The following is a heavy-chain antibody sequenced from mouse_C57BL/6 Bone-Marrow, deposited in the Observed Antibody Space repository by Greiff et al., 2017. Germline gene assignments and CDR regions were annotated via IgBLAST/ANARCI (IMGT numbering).Heavy chain of an antibody. V-gene: IGHV1-59*01. CDR1: GYTFTSYW. CDR3: ARRDYGPLY. D-gene: IGHD1-1*01. Sequence: QVQLQQPGAELVRPGTSVKLSCKASGYTFTSYWMHWVKQRPGQGLEWIGVIDPSDSYTNYNQKFKGKATLTVDTSSSTAYMQLSSLTSEDCAVYYCARRDYGPLYWGQGTSVTVSS. J-gene: IGHJ4*01. CDR2: IDPSDSYT.